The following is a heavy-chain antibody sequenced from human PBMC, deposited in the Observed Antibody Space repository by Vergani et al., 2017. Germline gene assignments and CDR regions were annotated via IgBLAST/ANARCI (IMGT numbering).Heavy chain of an antibody. CDR3: TRHVPCGDGACLHFDH. Sequence: EVMLVQSGAEVTKPGESLKISCKYSESSFISNEIAWVRQMSGKGLQWMGNINPVDSKIAYSPSFQGQAIMSLDKSNTTAYLQWRSLKASDTAIYYCTRHVPCGDGACLHFDHWGQGTQVTVSS. D-gene: IGHD2-21*01. V-gene: IGHV5-51*01. J-gene: IGHJ4*02. CDR1: ESSFISNE. CDR2: INPVDSKI.